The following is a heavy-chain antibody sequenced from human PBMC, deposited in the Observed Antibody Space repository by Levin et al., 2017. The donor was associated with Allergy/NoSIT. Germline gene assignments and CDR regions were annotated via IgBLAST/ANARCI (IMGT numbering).Heavy chain of an antibody. D-gene: IGHD5-12*01. CDR2: MNPNSGNT. Sequence: ASVKVSCKASGYTFTSYDINWVRQATGQRLEWMGWMNPNSGNTGYAQKFQGRVTMTRNTSISTAYMELSSLRSEDTAVYYCARGFREYSGYDFGYWGQGTLVTVSS. J-gene: IGHJ4*02. CDR3: ARGFREYSGYDFGY. CDR1: GYTFTSYD. V-gene: IGHV1-8*01.